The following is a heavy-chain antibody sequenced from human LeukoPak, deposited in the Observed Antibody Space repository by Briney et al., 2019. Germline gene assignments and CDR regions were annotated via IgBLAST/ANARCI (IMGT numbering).Heavy chain of an antibody. Sequence: SVKVSCKASGYTFTSYGISWVRQAPGQGLEWMGGIIPIFGTANYAQKFQGRVTITADESTSTAYMELSSLRSEDTAVYYCARGVDYYDGSGYTYYFDYWGQGTLVTVSS. D-gene: IGHD3-22*01. J-gene: IGHJ4*02. CDR3: ARGVDYYDGSGYTYYFDY. CDR2: IIPIFGTA. CDR1: GYTFTSYG. V-gene: IGHV1-69*13.